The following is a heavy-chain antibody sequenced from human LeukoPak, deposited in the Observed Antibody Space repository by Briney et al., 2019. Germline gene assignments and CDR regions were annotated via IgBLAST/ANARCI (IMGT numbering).Heavy chain of an antibody. CDR1: GFTVSSNY. CDR2: IYSDGTI. Sequence: GESLRLSCAASGFTVSSNYMSWVRQVPGKGLEWVSVIYSDGTISYADSVKGRFTISRDNSENTLYLQMNSLRVEDTAVYYCARDIDLTAGIMDVWGQGTTVTVSS. CDR3: ARDIDLTAGIMDV. D-gene: IGHD1-14*01. V-gene: IGHV3-66*01. J-gene: IGHJ6*02.